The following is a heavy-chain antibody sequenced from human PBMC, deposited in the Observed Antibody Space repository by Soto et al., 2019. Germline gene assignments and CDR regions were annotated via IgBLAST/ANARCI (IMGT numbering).Heavy chain of an antibody. CDR2: IYYSGTT. D-gene: IGHD3-22*01. CDR1: GGSISSSPYY. CDR3: ARHRQYYDTSGYQQRYFDY. Sequence: TLSLTCSVSGGSISSSPYYWGWIRQPPGKGLEWLGTIYYSGTTSYNPSLKSRVIISVDTSNNQLFLKLRSVTAADTAVYYCARHRQYYDTSGYQQRYFDYWGQGTQVTVSS. V-gene: IGHV4-39*01. J-gene: IGHJ4*02.